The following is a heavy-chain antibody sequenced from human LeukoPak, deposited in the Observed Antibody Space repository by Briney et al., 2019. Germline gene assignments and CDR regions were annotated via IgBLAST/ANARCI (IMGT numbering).Heavy chain of an antibody. J-gene: IGHJ6*02. CDR2: IYYSGST. CDR3: ARLSQDYYGMDV. CDR1: GGSISSYY. Sequence: SETLSLTCTVSGGSISSYYWSWIRQPPGKGLEWTGYIYYSGSTNYNPSLKSRVTISVDTSKNQFSLKLSSVTAADTAVYYCARLSQDYYGMDVWGQGTTVTVSS. D-gene: IGHD3-16*02. V-gene: IGHV4-59*08.